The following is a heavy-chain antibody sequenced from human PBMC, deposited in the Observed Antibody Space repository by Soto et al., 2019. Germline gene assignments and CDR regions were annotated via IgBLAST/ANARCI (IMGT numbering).Heavy chain of an antibody. CDR2: INHSGST. V-gene: IGHV4-34*01. D-gene: IGHD3-22*01. CDR1: GGSFSGYY. CDR3: ARGCRPYYYDSSGYPNWFDP. J-gene: IGHJ5*02. Sequence: WETLSLTCAVYGGSFSGYYWSWIRQPPGKGLEWIGEINHSGSTNYNPSLKSRVTISVDTSKNQFSLKLSSVTAADTAVYYCARGCRPYYYDSSGYPNWFDPWGQGTLVTVSS.